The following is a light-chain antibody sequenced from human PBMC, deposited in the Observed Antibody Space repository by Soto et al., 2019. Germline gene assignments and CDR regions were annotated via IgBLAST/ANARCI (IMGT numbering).Light chain of an antibody. CDR3: QTWGSGIVV. J-gene: IGLJ2*01. Sequence: QPVLTQSLSASASLGASVKLTCTLSSGHSNYAIAWHQQQSEKGPRYLMKLNSDGSHSKGDGIPDRFSGSSSGAERYLTISSLQSEDEADYYCQTWGSGIVVFGGGTKVTVL. CDR1: SGHSNYA. CDR2: LNSDGSH. V-gene: IGLV4-69*01.